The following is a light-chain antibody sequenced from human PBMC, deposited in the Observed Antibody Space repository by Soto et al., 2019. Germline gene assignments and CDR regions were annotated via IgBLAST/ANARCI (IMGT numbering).Light chain of an antibody. V-gene: IGKV1-6*01. Sequence: AIQVTQSPSSLSASVGDRVTITCRASQGIRNDLGWYQQKPGKAPKLLIHGASSLQSGVPSRFRGSASGTEFTLNISSLQTEDLATYYCLQDHSYPWTFGQGTKVEI. CDR2: GAS. J-gene: IGKJ1*01. CDR3: LQDHSYPWT. CDR1: QGIRND.